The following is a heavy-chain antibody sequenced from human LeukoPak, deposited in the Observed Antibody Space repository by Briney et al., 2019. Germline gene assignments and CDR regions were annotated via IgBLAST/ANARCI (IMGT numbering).Heavy chain of an antibody. CDR2: IYTSGST. CDR1: GGSISSYY. D-gene: IGHD3-22*01. V-gene: IGHV4-4*07. J-gene: IGHJ4*02. Sequence: SETLSLTCTVSGGSISSYYWSWIRQPAGKGLEWIGRIYTSGSTNYNPSLKSRVTMSVDTSKNQFSLTLSSVTAADPAVYYCARGSAVVSAFDYWGQGTLVTVSS. CDR3: ARGSAVVSAFDY.